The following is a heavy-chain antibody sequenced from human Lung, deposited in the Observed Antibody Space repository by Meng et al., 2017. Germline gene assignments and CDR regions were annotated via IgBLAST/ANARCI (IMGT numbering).Heavy chain of an antibody. J-gene: IGHJ4*02. Sequence: QEQWGQAGAEVKKPGASVKGACKTSGYTFKSYSVSGVRQAPGQGLEWMGWISAYIGTKNYAPKFQDRVTMTIDKSTATAYMELGSLGFDDTAKYFCAREKGTGGGDLDYWGQGTLVTVSS. CDR2: ISAYIGTK. CDR1: GYTFKSYS. CDR3: AREKGTGGGDLDY. V-gene: IGHV1-18*01. D-gene: IGHD3-16*01.